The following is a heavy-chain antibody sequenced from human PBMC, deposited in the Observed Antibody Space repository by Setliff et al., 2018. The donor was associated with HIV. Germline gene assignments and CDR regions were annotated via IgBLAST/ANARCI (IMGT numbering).Heavy chain of an antibody. CDR1: GFSINSGYY. CDR2: IYQTGTT. V-gene: IGHV4-38-2*01. D-gene: IGHD2-15*01. CDR3: ARGSVRFCGGGRCSAFDY. Sequence: PSETLSLTCAVSGFSINSGYYWGWIRQPPGKGLEWIGSIYQTGTTYYNPSLKSRVTISVETSQNQFSLRLSSVTAADTVVYYCARGSVRFCGGGRCSAFDYWGPGTLVTVSS. J-gene: IGHJ4*02.